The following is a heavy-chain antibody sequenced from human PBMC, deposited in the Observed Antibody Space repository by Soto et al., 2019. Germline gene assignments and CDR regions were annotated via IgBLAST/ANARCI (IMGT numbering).Heavy chain of an antibody. CDR2: ISYDGGLQ. V-gene: IGHV3-30*03. CDR1: GFTFTSYG. D-gene: IGHD3-10*01. CDR3: VSDRGYGHASVPYS. Sequence: QGHLVESAGSVVQPGRSLRLSCAASGFTFTSYGMHWVRQAPGTRLEWVAVISYDGGLQHYADSVKGRFTISRDNSKNMVLLQMNSLRAEDTAVYYCVSDRGYGHASVPYSWGQGTLVSVSS. J-gene: IGHJ4*02.